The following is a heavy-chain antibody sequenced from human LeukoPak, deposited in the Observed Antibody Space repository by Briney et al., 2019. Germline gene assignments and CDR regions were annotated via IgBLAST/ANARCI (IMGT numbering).Heavy chain of an antibody. CDR3: ATYSGSYPFDY. CDR1: GFTFSTYS. V-gene: IGHV3-7*05. Sequence: GGSLRLSCAASGFTFSTYSMNWVRQAPGKGLEWVASLNQDGSEKYYVDSVKGRFTISRDNAKNSLYLQMNSLRAEDTAVYYCATYSGSYPFDYWGQGTLVTVSS. J-gene: IGHJ4*02. D-gene: IGHD1-26*01. CDR2: LNQDGSEK.